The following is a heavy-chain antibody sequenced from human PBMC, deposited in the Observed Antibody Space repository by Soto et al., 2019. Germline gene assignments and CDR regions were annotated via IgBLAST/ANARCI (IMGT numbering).Heavy chain of an antibody. Sequence: QVQLVESGGGVVQPGRSLRLSCAASGFTLNDFGMHWVRQAPGKGLEWLAVISYDGNTEDYADSVKGRFTISRDSSKTTLYLQMDSLKAEDTAVYYCAKDRSLYLSFIYYGMDVWGQGTTVTVSS. CDR3: AKDRSLYLSFIYYGMDV. CDR1: GFTLNDFG. CDR2: ISYDGNTE. V-gene: IGHV3-30*18. D-gene: IGHD2-2*02. J-gene: IGHJ6*02.